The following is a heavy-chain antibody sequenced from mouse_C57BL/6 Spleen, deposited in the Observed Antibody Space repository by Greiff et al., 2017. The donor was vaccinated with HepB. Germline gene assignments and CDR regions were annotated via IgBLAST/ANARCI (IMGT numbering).Heavy chain of an antibody. V-gene: IGHV1-53*01. Sequence: QVQLQQPGTELVKPGASVKLSCKASGYTFTSYWMHWVKQRPGQGLEWIGNINPSNGGTNYNEKFKSKATLTVDKSSSTAYMQLSSLTYEDSAVYYCAREGSYYSNYEFDYWGQGTTLTVSS. CDR3: AREGSYYSNYEFDY. J-gene: IGHJ2*01. CDR1: GYTFTSYW. CDR2: INPSNGGT. D-gene: IGHD2-5*01.